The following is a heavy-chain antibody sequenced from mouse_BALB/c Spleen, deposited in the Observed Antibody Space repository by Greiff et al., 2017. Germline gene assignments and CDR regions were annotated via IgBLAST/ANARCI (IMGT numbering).Heavy chain of an antibody. CDR1: GYAFTNYL. CDR2: INPGSGGT. CDR3: ARSYYAMDY. V-gene: IGHV1-54*01. Sequence: VKLQESGAELVRPGTSVKVSCKASGYAFTNYLIEWVKQRPGQGLEWIGVINPGSGGTNYNEKFKGKATLTADKSSSTAYMQLSSLTSDDSAVYFCARSYYAMDYWGQGTSVTVSS. J-gene: IGHJ4*01.